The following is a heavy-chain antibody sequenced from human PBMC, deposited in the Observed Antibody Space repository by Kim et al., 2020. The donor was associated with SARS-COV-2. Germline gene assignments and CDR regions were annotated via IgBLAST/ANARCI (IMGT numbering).Heavy chain of an antibody. CDR3: ARWSNDYRGLDH. CDR2: IKQDGGET. Sequence: GGSLRLSCAASGFTFRSNWMGWVRQAPGKGVEWVANIKQDGGETYYADSVKGRFTISRDNAQNSLYLQMNSLRAEDTAVYYCARWSNDYRGLDHWGQGNLVTVSS. V-gene: IGHV3-7*01. CDR1: GFTFRSNW. J-gene: IGHJ4*02. D-gene: IGHD4-17*01.